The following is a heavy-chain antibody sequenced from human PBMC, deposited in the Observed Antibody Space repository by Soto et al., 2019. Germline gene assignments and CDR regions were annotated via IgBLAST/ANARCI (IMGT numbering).Heavy chain of an antibody. CDR3: ARSGTMSTIFGVADY. J-gene: IGHJ4*02. CDR2: IYYSGST. Sequence: SETLSLTCTVSGGSISSGDYYWSWIRQPPGKGLEWIGYIYYSGSTYYNPSLKSRVTISVDTSKNQFSLKLSSVTAADTAVYYCARSGTMSTIFGVADYWGQGTLVTVSS. D-gene: IGHD3-3*01. CDR1: GGSISSGDYY. V-gene: IGHV4-30-4*01.